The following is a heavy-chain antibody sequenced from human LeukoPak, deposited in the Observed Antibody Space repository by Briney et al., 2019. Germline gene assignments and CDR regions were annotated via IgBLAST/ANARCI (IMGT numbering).Heavy chain of an antibody. J-gene: IGHJ6*03. CDR2: IRSSVNTI. CDR1: GFTFNSYD. V-gene: IGHV3-48*03. Sequence: GGSLRLSCAASGFTFNSYDMNWVRQAPGKGLEWVSYIRSSVNTIYYADSVKGRFTISRDNAKNSLYLQMNSLRAEDTAVYYCARDLIELGNETYDILTGYYDYYYYYYMDVWGKGTTVTISS. D-gene: IGHD3-9*01. CDR3: ARDLIELGNETYDILTGYYDYYYYYYMDV.